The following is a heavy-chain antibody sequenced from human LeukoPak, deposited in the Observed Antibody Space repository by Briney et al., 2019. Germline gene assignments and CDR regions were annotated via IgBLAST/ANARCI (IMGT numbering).Heavy chain of an antibody. CDR3: ARRTRQLLPPLYYYYMDV. CDR1: GGSISSHY. V-gene: IGHV4-59*11. D-gene: IGHD2-2*01. CDR2: IYYSGST. J-gene: IGHJ6*03. Sequence: SETLSLTCTVSGGSISSHYWSWIRQPPGKGLEWIGYIYYSGSTNYNPSLKSRVTISVDTSKNQFSLKLSSVTAADTAVYYCARRTRQLLPPLYYYYMDVWGKGTTVTVSS.